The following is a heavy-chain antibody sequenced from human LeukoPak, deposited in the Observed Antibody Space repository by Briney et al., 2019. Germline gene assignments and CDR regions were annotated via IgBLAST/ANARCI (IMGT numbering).Heavy chain of an antibody. D-gene: IGHD1-20*01. CDR3: ARDRITGTTRDDAFDI. J-gene: IGHJ3*02. CDR1: GYTFTSYG. CDR2: ISAYNGNT. V-gene: IGHV1-18*01. Sequence: ASVKVSCKASGYTFTSYGISWVRQAPGQGLEWMGWISAYNGNTNYAQKLQGRVTMTTDTSTSTAYMELRSLRSDDTAVYYCARDRITGTTRDDAFDIWGQGTMVTVSS.